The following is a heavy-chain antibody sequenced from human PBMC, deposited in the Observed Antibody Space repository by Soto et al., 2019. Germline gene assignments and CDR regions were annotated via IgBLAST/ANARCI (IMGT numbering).Heavy chain of an antibody. CDR1: GFTFRDYY. Sequence: GGSLRLSCAASGFTFRDYYMTWIRQAPGKGLEYISYISGTSSYIHYADSVKGRFTISRDNAKNSLSLQMNSLRVEDTAVYFCARGGLRFLQWLFDFWGQGTQVTVSS. J-gene: IGHJ4*02. CDR3: ARGGLRFLQWLFDF. D-gene: IGHD3-3*01. CDR2: ISGTSSYI. V-gene: IGHV3-11*06.